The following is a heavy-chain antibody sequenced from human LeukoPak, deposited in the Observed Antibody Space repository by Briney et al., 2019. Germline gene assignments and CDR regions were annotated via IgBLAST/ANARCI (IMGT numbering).Heavy chain of an antibody. CDR3: ARRGGGNTGGFYFDY. CDR1: GYTFRYYW. D-gene: IGHD5-18*01. Sequence: GESLKISCTGSGYTFRYYWIGWVRQMPGKGLEWMGIIYPDDSDTKYSPSFQGQVTISADKSINTAYLQWSSLKASDTAMYYCARRGGGNTGGFYFDYWGQGSLVTVSS. V-gene: IGHV5-51*01. J-gene: IGHJ4*02. CDR2: IYPDDSDT.